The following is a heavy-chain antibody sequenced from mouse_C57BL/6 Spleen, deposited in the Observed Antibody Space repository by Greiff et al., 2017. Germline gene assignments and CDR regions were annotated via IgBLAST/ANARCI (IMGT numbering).Heavy chain of an antibody. V-gene: IGHV5-9*01. D-gene: IGHD6-1*01. CDR2: ISGGGGNT. J-gene: IGHJ2*01. CDR1: GFTFSSYT. CDR3: ARHEPLRYFDY. Sequence: EVKLMESGGGLVKPGGSLKLSCAASGFTFSSYTMSWVRQTPEKRLEWVATISGGGGNTYYPDSVKGRFTISRDNAKNTLYLQMSSLRSEDTALYYCARHEPLRYFDYWGQGTTLTVSS.